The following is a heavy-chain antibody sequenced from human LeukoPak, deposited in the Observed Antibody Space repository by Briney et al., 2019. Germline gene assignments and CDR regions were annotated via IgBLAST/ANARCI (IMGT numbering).Heavy chain of an antibody. J-gene: IGHJ4*02. D-gene: IGHD3-16*02. V-gene: IGHV4-34*01. CDR1: GGSFSGYY. CDR2: INHSGST. Sequence: SSETLSLTCAVYGGSFSGYYWSWIRQPPGKGLEWIGEINHSGSTNYNPSLKSRVTISVDTSKNQFSLKLSSVTAADTAVYYCARGNYDYVWGSYRYTGTDYWGQGTLVTVSS. CDR3: ARGNYDYVWGSYRYTGTDY.